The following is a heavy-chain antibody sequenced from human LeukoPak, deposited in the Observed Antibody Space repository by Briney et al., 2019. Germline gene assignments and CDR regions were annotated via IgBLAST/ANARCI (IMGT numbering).Heavy chain of an antibody. CDR2: ISYSGST. CDR3: ARQSGPHTSSWFDY. D-gene: IGHD6-13*01. V-gene: IGHV4-39*01. J-gene: IGHJ4*02. CDR1: DGSISSSSFY. Sequence: PSETLSLTCTVSDGSISSSSFYWGWIRQPPGKGLEWIGSISYSGSTYYNPSLKSRLTISVDTSKSQFSPKLSSVTAADTAVYYCARQSGPHTSSWFDYWGQGTLVTVSS.